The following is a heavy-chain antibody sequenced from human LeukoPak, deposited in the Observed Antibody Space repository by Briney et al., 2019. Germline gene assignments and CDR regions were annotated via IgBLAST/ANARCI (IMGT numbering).Heavy chain of an antibody. CDR3: ASLPGYYGSGSYNY. J-gene: IGHJ4*02. D-gene: IGHD3-10*01. CDR2: INHSGST. V-gene: IGHV4-34*01. CDR1: GGSFSGYY. Sequence: PSETLSLTCAVYGGSFSGYYWSWIRQPPGKGLEWIGEINHSGSTNYNPSLKSRVTISVDTSKNQFSLKLSSVTAADTAVYYCASLPGYYGSGSYNYWGQGTLVTVSS.